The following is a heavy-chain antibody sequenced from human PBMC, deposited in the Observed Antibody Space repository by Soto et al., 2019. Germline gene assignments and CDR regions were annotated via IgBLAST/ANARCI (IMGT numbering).Heavy chain of an antibody. CDR2: IYYSGST. V-gene: IGHV4-59*08. D-gene: IGHD3-22*01. CDR1: GGSISSYY. Sequence: SETLSLTCTVSGGSISSYYWSWIRQPPGKGLEWIGYIYYSGSTNYNPSLKSRVTISVDTSKNQFSLKLSSVTAADTAVYYCASHYYDSSGYPFPFDYWGQGTLVTVS. J-gene: IGHJ4*02. CDR3: ASHYYDSSGYPFPFDY.